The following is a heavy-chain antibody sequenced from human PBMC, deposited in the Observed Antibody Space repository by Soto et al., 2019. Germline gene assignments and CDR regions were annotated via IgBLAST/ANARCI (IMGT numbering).Heavy chain of an antibody. CDR2: IYYSGST. CDR1: GGSISSYY. CDR3: SRSGIPDPTSDP. V-gene: IGHV4-59*01. D-gene: IGHD3-3*01. J-gene: IGHJ5*02. Sequence: ASETLSLTCTVSGGSISSYYWSWIRQPPGKGLEWIGYIYYSGSTNYNPSLKSRVTISVDTSKNQFSLKLSSVTAADTAVYYCSRSGIPDPTSDPWGQGTLVTVSS.